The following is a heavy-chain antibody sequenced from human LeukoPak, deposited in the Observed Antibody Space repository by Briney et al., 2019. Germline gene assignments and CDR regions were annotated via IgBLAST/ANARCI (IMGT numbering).Heavy chain of an antibody. CDR1: GYTFTGYY. V-gene: IGHV1-2*02. CDR3: HVLLWFGELSGGDYFDY. Sequence: GASVKVSCKASGYTFTGYYMHWVRQAPGQGLEWMGWINPNSGGTNYAQKFQGRVTMTRDTSISTAYMELSRLRSDDTAVYYCHVLLWFGELSGGDYFDYWGQGTLVTVSS. J-gene: IGHJ4*02. CDR2: INPNSGGT. D-gene: IGHD3-10*01.